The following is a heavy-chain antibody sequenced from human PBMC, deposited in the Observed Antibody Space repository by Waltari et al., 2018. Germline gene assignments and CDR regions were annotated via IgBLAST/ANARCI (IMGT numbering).Heavy chain of an antibody. V-gene: IGHV4-39*01. Sequence: QLQLQESGPGLVKPSETLSLTGHGSGGSIRSSSYYWGWVRQPPGKGLGWIGSIYNFGNPFYNPSLSSRVTISMDTPNNQFSLKLSSVTAADTAVYYCARPSRGIQPFDYWGPGTLVTVSS. CDR2: IYNFGNP. D-gene: IGHD3-10*01. J-gene: IGHJ4*02. CDR3: ARPSRGIQPFDY. CDR1: GGSIRSSSYY.